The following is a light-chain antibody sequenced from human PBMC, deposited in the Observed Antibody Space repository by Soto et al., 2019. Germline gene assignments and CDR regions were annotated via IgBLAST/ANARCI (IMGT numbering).Light chain of an antibody. J-gene: IGKJ4*01. Sequence: VMNQCTFSLPVTLGQGASVSCRSSQSLVFRDGNTYLNWFQQRPGQSPRRLIYQVSNRDSGVPDRFSGSGSGTDFTLKISSVEAEDVTVYYCVQGTQRPGTFGGGTKVDIK. CDR3: VQGTQRPGT. CDR1: QSLVFRDGNTY. CDR2: QVS. V-gene: IGKV2-30*01.